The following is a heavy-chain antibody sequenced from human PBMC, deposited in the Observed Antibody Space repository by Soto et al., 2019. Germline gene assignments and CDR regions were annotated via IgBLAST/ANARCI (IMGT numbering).Heavy chain of an antibody. CDR2: IYRGEST. Sequence: DVQLVESGGGLIQPGGSLRLSFAASGFTVSSNFMSWVRRGPGKGLEWVSTIYRGESTYYTDSVKGRFTISRDNSKNTLYLQMNSLRAEDTAVYYCARYSDYSGGTSAAMDVWGQGTTVTVSS. CDR1: GFTVSSNF. D-gene: IGHD5-12*01. J-gene: IGHJ6*02. V-gene: IGHV3-53*01. CDR3: ARYSDYSGGTSAAMDV.